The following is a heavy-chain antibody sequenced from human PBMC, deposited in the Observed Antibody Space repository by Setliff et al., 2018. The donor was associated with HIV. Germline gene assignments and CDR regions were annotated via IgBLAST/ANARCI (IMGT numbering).Heavy chain of an antibody. CDR3: ARVRVDYYDSSGYYSRSEYFQH. D-gene: IGHD3-22*01. CDR1: TGSFSGYY. CDR2: ITHSGST. J-gene: IGHJ1*01. Sequence: SETLSLTCAVYTGSFSGYYWSWIRQPPGKGLEWIGMITHSGSTNYNPSLKSRVTISVDTSKNQFSLKLSSVTAADTAVYYCARVRVDYYDSSGYYSRSEYFQHWGQGTLVTVSS. V-gene: IGHV4-34*01.